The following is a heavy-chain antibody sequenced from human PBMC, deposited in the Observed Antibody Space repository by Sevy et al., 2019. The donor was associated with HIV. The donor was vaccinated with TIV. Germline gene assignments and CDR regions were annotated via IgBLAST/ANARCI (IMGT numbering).Heavy chain of an antibody. J-gene: IGHJ4*02. V-gene: IGHV3-20*01. Sequence: GGSLRLSCAASGFTFDDYGMSWVRQAPGKGLEWVSGINWNGGSTGYADSVKGRFTISRDNAKNSLYLQMNSLRAEDTALYHCARVYGCTNGVCYSGGIDYWGQGTLVTVSS. CDR2: INWNGGST. D-gene: IGHD2-8*01. CDR1: GFTFDDYG. CDR3: ARVYGCTNGVCYSGGIDY.